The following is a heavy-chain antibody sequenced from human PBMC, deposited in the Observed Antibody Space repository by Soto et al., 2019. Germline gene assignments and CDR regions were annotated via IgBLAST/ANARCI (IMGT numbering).Heavy chain of an antibody. Sequence: GGPLRLSCAASGFTFSSYAMSWVRQAPGKGLEWVSAISGSGGRSNYADSVKGRFTISRDNSRSSLYLQVNSLTIGDSGMYYCTRGSASPGTFWFFNFWGRGPLVTVSS. V-gene: IGHV3-23*01. CDR2: ISGSGGRS. CDR3: TRGSASPGTFWFFNF. D-gene: IGHD3-10*01. J-gene: IGHJ2*01. CDR1: GFTFSSYA.